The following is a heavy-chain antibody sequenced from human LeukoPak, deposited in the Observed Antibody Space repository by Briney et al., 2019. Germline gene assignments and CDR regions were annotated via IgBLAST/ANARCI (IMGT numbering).Heavy chain of an antibody. CDR3: TKDTDYGSGRLGAFDI. Sequence: GRSLRLSCAASGFTFDDYAMHWVPQAPGKGLEWVSGISWNSGSIGYADSVKGRFSISRDNAKSSLYLQMNSLRAEDTALYYCTKDTDYGSGRLGAFDIWGQGTMVIVSS. CDR2: ISWNSGSI. J-gene: IGHJ3*02. D-gene: IGHD3-10*01. V-gene: IGHV3-9*01. CDR1: GFTFDDYA.